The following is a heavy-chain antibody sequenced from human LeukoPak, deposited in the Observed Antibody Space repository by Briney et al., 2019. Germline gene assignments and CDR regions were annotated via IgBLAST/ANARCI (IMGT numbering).Heavy chain of an antibody. CDR1: GFTFSSYA. CDR3: ARAGARSGYKGGISYYYYYGMDV. J-gene: IGHJ6*02. V-gene: IGHV3-30-3*01. CDR2: ISYDGSNK. Sequence: GGSLRLSCAASGFTFSSYAMHWVRQAPGKGLEWVAVISYDGSNKYYADSVKGRFTISRDNSKNTLYLQMNSLRAEDTAVYYCARAGARSGYKGGISYYYYYGMDVWGQGTAVTVSS. D-gene: IGHD5-12*01.